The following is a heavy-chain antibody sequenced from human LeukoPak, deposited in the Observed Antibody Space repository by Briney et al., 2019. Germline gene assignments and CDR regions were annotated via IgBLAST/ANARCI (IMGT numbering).Heavy chain of an antibody. CDR2: ISSSSSYI. CDR3: ARDSHYGGSYTY. V-gene: IGHV3-21*01. CDR1: GFTLRRLS. J-gene: IGHJ4*02. Sequence: PGGSLRLSCVASGFTLRRLSKEWVRQAPGEGLEWVSSISSSSSYIYYADSVKGRFTISRDNAKNSLYLQMNSLRAEDTAVYYCARDSHYGGSYTYWGQGTLVTVSS. D-gene: IGHD1-26*01.